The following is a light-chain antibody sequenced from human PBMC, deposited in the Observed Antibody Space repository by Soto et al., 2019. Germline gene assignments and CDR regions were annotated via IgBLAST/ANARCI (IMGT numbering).Light chain of an antibody. CDR3: QQYNSYSRT. CDR2: KAS. CDR1: QGISNY. V-gene: IGKV1-5*03. J-gene: IGKJ1*01. Sequence: DIQMTQSPSSLSASVGDTVTITCRASQGISNYLAWYQQKPGQVPNLLIYKASSLESGVPSRFSGSGSGTEFTLTISSLQPDDFATYYCQQYNSYSRTFGQGTKVEIK.